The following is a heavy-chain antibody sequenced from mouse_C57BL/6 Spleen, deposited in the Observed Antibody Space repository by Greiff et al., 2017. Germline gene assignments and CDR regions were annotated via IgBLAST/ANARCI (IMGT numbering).Heavy chain of an antibody. V-gene: IGHV14-1*01. CDR1: GYTFTSYW. J-gene: IGHJ2*01. CDR3: TTGGYFDD. CDR2: IDPEDGDT. Sequence: VQLQQPGTELVKPGASVKLSCKASGYTFTSYWMHWVKQRPEQGLEWIGRIDPEDGDTEYAPKFQGKATMTADTSSNTAYLQLSSLTSEDTAVYYCTTGGYFDDWGKGTTLTVSS. D-gene: IGHD1-1*02.